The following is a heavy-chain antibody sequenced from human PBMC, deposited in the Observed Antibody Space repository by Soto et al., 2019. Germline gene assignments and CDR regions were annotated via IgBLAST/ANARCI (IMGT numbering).Heavy chain of an antibody. Sequence: GGSLRLSCVASGITISNSWMTWVRQAPGKGLEWVGHIKAKSDGETTDFAAPVKARSTISRDDSKNTLYLQMSSLKTEDTDVYYCTTSPWVRFYYDSTGHRYPDYCGQGPLGTVST. CDR3: TTSPWVRFYYDSTGHRYPDY. V-gene: IGHV3-15*01. J-gene: IGHJ4*02. CDR2: IKAKSDGETT. D-gene: IGHD3-22*01. CDR1: GITISNSW.